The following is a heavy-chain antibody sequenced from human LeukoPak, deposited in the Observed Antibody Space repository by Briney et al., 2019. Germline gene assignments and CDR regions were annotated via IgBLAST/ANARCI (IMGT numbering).Heavy chain of an antibody. CDR3: AKEISYYDILTGYRYYGMDV. CDR2: ISGSGGST. J-gene: IGHJ6*02. CDR1: GFTFSSYA. Sequence: GGSLRLSCAASGFTFSSYAMSWVRQAPGKGLEWVSAISGSGGSTYYADSVKGRFTISRDNSKNTLYLQMNSLRAEDTAVYYCAKEISYYDILTGYRYYGMDVWGQGTTVTVSS. V-gene: IGHV3-23*01. D-gene: IGHD3-9*01.